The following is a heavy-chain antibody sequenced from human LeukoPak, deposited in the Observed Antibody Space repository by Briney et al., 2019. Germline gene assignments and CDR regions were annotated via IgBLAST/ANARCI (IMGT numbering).Heavy chain of an antibody. D-gene: IGHD3-10*01. J-gene: IGHJ4*02. Sequence: SETLSLTCAVYGGSFSGYYWSWIRQPPGKGLEWIGEINHSGSTNYNPSLKSRVTISLDTSKNQFSLKLSSVTAADTAVYYCARVPAARSGYYFDYWGQGTLVTVSS. CDR3: ARVPAARSGYYFDY. V-gene: IGHV4-34*01. CDR1: GGSFSGYY. CDR2: INHSGST.